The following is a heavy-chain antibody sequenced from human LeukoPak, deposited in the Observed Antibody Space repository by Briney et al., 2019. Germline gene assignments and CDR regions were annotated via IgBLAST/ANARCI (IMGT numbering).Heavy chain of an antibody. CDR3: ATTGVGATDTFDY. D-gene: IGHD1-26*01. V-gene: IGHV3-30*04. Sequence: QPGRSLRLSCAASGFTFSSYAMHWVRQAPGKGLEWVAVISYDGSNKYYADSVKGRFTISRDNSKNTLYLQMNGLRAEDTAVYYCATTGVGATDTFDYWGQGTLVTVSS. J-gene: IGHJ4*02. CDR1: GFTFSSYA. CDR2: ISYDGSNK.